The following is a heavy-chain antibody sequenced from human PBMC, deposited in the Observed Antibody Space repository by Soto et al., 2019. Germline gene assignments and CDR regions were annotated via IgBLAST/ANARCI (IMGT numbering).Heavy chain of an antibody. CDR1: GYTFTSYG. Sequence: QVQLVQSGAEVKKPGASVKVSCKASGYTFTSYGISWVRQAPGQGLEWMGWISAYNGNTNYAQKLQGRVTMNTDTTTSTADMELRSLRSDDTAVYYCARGEPPWHTRSRAFDIWGQGTMVTVSS. D-gene: IGHD1-1*01. V-gene: IGHV1-18*01. J-gene: IGHJ3*02. CDR3: ARGEPPWHTRSRAFDI. CDR2: ISAYNGNT.